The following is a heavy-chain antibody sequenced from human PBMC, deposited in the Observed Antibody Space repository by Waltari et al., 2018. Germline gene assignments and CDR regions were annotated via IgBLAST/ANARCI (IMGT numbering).Heavy chain of an antibody. V-gene: IGHV1-8*03. CDR3: ARIDGSGWYGS. D-gene: IGHD6-19*01. Sequence: QVQLVQSGAEVKKPGASVKVSCKASGYTFTGYYMHWVRQATGQGLEWMGWMNPNSGNTGYAQKFQGRVTITADKSTSTAYMELSSLRSEDTAVYYCARIDGSGWYGSWGQGTLVTVSS. CDR1: GYTFTGYY. J-gene: IGHJ4*02. CDR2: MNPNSGNT.